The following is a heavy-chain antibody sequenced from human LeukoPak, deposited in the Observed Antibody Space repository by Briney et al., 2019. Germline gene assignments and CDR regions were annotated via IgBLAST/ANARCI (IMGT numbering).Heavy chain of an antibody. J-gene: IGHJ4*02. V-gene: IGHV1-2*02. Sequence: ASVKVSCKASGDTFTGYYMHWVPQAPGQGLEWMGWINANSGGTNYAQKFQGRVTMTRDTPVNTFYMELSRLRSDDTAVYYCARNKNWGPDYWGQGTLVTVSS. CDR3: ARNKNWGPDY. D-gene: IGHD7-27*01. CDR2: INANSGGT. CDR1: GDTFTGYY.